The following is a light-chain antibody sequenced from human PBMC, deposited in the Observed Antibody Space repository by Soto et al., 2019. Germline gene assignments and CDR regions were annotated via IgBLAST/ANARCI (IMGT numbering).Light chain of an antibody. V-gene: IGLV2-14*01. CDR3: SSYTSSSLVV. Sequence: QSALTQPPSASGSPGQSVTISCTGTSSDVGGYNAVSWYQQHPGKAPKLMIYEVSKRPSGVSNRFSGSKSGNTASLTISGLQAEDEADYYCSSYTSSSLVVFGGGTKLTVL. J-gene: IGLJ2*01. CDR1: SSDVGGYNA. CDR2: EVS.